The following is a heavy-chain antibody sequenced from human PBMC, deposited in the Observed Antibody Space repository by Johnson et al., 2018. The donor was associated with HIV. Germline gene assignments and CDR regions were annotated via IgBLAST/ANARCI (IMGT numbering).Heavy chain of an antibody. D-gene: IGHD3-10*01. CDR1: GFTFSMYA. CDR3: AREIIFRGAFDI. J-gene: IGHJ3*02. Sequence: VQLVESGGGVVQPGRSLRLSCAASGFTFSMYAMHWVRQAPGKGLEWVAVISYDGSSKYYVDSVKGLFTISRDNAKNSLYLQMNSLRAEDTAVYYCAREIIFRGAFDIWGQGTMVTVSS. CDR2: ISYDGSSK. V-gene: IGHV3-30*07.